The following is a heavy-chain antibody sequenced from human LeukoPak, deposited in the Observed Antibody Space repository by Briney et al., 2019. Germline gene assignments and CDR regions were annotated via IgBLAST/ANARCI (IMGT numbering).Heavy chain of an antibody. CDR1: GGSFSGYY. Sequence: SETLSLTCAVYGGSFSGYYWSWIRQPPGKGLEWIGEINHSGSTNYNPSLKSRVTISVDTSKNQFSLKLSSVTAADTAVYYCARVDSGHDYFDYWGQGTLVTVSS. CDR2: INHSGST. J-gene: IGHJ4*02. CDR3: ARVDSGHDYFDY. V-gene: IGHV4-34*01. D-gene: IGHD5-12*01.